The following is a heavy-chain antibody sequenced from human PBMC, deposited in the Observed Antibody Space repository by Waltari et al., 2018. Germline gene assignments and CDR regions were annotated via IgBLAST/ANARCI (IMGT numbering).Heavy chain of an antibody. Sequence: QVQLVESGGGVVQPGGSLRLSLAAAGFVFSSFGMNWVRQAPGKGLEWVGFVRYDGSNELYAASVKGRFTISRDNSKNTMFLQMNSLRSEDTAVYYCATESDGAGRYLGHWGQGTLVTVS. CDR3: ATESDGAGRYLGH. V-gene: IGHV3-30*02. CDR1: GFVFSSFG. J-gene: IGHJ5*02. D-gene: IGHD2-8*02. CDR2: VRYDGSNE.